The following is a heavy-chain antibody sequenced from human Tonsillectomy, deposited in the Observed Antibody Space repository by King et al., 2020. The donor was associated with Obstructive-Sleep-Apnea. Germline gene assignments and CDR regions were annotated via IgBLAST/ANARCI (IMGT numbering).Heavy chain of an antibody. V-gene: IGHV4-39*07. J-gene: IGHJ3*02. Sequence: QLQESGPGLVKPSETLSLTCPVSGGSIRSSDYYWGWIRQPPGKGLEWIGNIFYSVSTYYKPSLNSRVTISVDTSKNQFSLKLSSVTAADTAVYFCARAYGGAFDIWGQGTMVTVSS. CDR3: ARAYGGAFDI. CDR2: IFYSVST. D-gene: IGHD4-23*01. CDR1: GGSIRSSDYY.